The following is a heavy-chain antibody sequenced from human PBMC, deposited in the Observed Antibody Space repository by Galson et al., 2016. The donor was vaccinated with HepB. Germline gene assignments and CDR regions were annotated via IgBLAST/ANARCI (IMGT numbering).Heavy chain of an antibody. D-gene: IGHD3-22*01. J-gene: IGHJ1*01. Sequence: SLRLSCATSGSTFGSVWMSWVRQAPGKGLEWVANIKPDGSERYYVDSLKGRFTISRDNAKNSLYLQRNNLRAEDTAVYYCALYYYDSSGFVEYFQHWGQGTRVTVSS. CDR2: IKPDGSER. V-gene: IGHV3-7*03. CDR1: GSTFGSVW. CDR3: ALYYYDSSGFVEYFQH.